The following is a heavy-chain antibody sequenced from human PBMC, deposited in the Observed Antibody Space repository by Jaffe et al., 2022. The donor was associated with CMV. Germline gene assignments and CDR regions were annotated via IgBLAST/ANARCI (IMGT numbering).Heavy chain of an antibody. CDR1: GFTVSSNY. J-gene: IGHJ6*02. V-gene: IGHV3-53*01. CDR2: IYSGGST. D-gene: IGHD4-17*01. CDR3: ATHDYGGNLYYYYGMDV. Sequence: EVQLVESGGGLIQPGGSLRLSCAASGFTVSSNYMSWVRQAPGKGLEWVSVIYSGGSTYYADSVKGRFTISRDNSKNTLYLQMNSLRAEDTAVYYCATHDYGGNLYYYYGMDVWGQGTTVTVSS.